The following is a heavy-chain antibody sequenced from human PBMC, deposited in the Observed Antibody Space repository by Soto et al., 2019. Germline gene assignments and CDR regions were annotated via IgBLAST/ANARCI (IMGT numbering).Heavy chain of an antibody. D-gene: IGHD3-10*01. Sequence: QPGGSLRLSCAASGFTFSSYWMSWVRQAPGKGLEWVANIKQDGSEKYYVDSVKGRFTISRDNAKSSLYLQMNSLRAEDTAVYYCARDRVYGTSYYYYGMDVWGQGTTVTVS. CDR3: ARDRVYGTSYYYYGMDV. CDR1: GFTFSSYW. V-gene: IGHV3-7*01. J-gene: IGHJ6*02. CDR2: IKQDGSEK.